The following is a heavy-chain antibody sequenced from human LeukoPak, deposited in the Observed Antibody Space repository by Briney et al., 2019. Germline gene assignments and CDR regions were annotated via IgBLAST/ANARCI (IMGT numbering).Heavy chain of an antibody. CDR2: MNPNGGNT. V-gene: IGHV1-8*01. CDR1: GYTFTSYD. D-gene: IGHD2-15*01. J-gene: IGHJ6*03. CDR3: AREPRAANYYYYYYMDV. Sequence: ASVKVSCKASGYTFTSYDINWVRQATGQGLEWMGWMNPNGGNTGYAQKFQGRVTMTRNTSISTAYMELSSLRSEDTAVYYCAREPRAANYYYYYYMDVWGKGTTVTVSS.